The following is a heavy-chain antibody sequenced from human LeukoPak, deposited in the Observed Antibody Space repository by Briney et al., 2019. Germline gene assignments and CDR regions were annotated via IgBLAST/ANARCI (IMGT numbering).Heavy chain of an antibody. CDR1: GGSISSSSYY. J-gene: IGHJ6*02. CDR2: IYYSGST. Sequence: SETLSLTCTVSGGSISSSSYYWGWIRQPPGKGLEWIGYIYYSGSTNYNPSLKSRATISVDTSKKQFSLKLSSVTAADTAAYYCARRSMVRTVGYFYGMDVWGQGTTVTVSS. V-gene: IGHV4-61*05. CDR3: ARRSMVRTVGYFYGMDV. D-gene: IGHD4/OR15-4a*01.